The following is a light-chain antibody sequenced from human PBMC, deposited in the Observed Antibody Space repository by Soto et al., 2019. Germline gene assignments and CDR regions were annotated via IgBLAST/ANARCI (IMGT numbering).Light chain of an antibody. V-gene: IGKV1-39*01. J-gene: IGKJ2*01. CDR1: QSVATF. CDR2: GVS. Sequence: DIQMTQSPSSLSASVGDRVTISCRASQSVATFLNWYQHRPGKAPRLLIYGVSTLQSGVPSRFSGGGYVTDFTLTISSLQPEDFATYICQQSFGSPPTFGQGTKVELK. CDR3: QQSFGSPPT.